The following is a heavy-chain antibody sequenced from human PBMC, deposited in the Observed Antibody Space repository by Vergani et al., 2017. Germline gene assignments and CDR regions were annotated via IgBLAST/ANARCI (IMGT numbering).Heavy chain of an antibody. CDR3: ARDNSVAGWAAAYNGWFDP. V-gene: IGHV1-69*01. D-gene: IGHD6-19*01. CDR2: IIPIFGTA. Sequence: QVQLVQSGAEVKKPGSSVKVSCKASGGTFSSYAISWVRQAPGQGLEWMGGIIPIFGTATYAQKFQGRVTITADESTSTAYMELSSLRSEDTAVYYCARDNSVAGWAAAYNGWFDPWGQGTLVTVSS. J-gene: IGHJ5*02. CDR1: GGTFSSYA.